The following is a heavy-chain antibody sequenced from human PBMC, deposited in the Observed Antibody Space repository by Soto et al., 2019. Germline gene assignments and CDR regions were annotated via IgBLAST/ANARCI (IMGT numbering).Heavy chain of an antibody. CDR2: IYYTGAT. CDR1: SGSISTGNW. J-gene: IGHJ4*02. Sequence: QVELQESGPRLVKSSGPLSLTCEVSSGSISTGNWWSWVRQPPGKGLEWIGEIYYTGATNYNPSLKSRVTMTIDKSKDQFSLILTSATAADTAVYYCARVFSSGSGWMYYFDFWGQGILVSVSS. CDR3: ARVFSSGSGWMYYFDF. D-gene: IGHD6-25*01. V-gene: IGHV4-4*02.